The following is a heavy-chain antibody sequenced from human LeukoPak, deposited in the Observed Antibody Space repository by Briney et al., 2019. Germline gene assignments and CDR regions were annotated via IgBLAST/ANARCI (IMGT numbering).Heavy chain of an antibody. D-gene: IGHD4-11*01. CDR3: ATSAGDYRAGHYYYMGV. Sequence: ASVKVSCKASGYTFTGYYFHGVRQAPGQGLEWMGWINPNTAGTNYAQKFLGGVTLTWDTSISTAYMELNRLTSDDTAVYYCATSAGDYRAGHYYYMGVWGKGTSVTVSS. CDR1: GYTFTGYY. J-gene: IGHJ6*03. CDR2: INPNTAGT. V-gene: IGHV1-2*02.